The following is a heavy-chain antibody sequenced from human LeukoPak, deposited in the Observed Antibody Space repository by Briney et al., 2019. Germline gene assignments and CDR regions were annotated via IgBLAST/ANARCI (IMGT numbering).Heavy chain of an antibody. D-gene: IGHD6-13*01. V-gene: IGHV4-34*01. J-gene: IGHJ5*02. CDR1: GGSFSGYY. Sequence: SETLPLTCAVYGGSFSGYYWSWIRQPPGKGLEWIGEINHSGSTNYNPSLKSRVTISVDTSKNQFSLKLSSVTAADTAVYYCARGGAIAAAGKGNWFDPWGQGTLVTVSS. CDR3: ARGGAIAAAGKGNWFDP. CDR2: INHSGST.